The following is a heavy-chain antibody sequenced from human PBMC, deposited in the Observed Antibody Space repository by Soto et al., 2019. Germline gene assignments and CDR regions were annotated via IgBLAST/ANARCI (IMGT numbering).Heavy chain of an antibody. Sequence: SETLSLTCAVYGGSFSGYYWSWIRQPPGKGLEWIGEINHSGSTNYNPSLKSRVTISVDTSKNQFSLKLSSVTAADTAVYYCARGTTRTYDYIWGSYRRPYYFDYWGQGTLVTVSS. V-gene: IGHV4-34*01. CDR2: INHSGST. J-gene: IGHJ4*02. D-gene: IGHD3-16*02. CDR3: ARGTTRTYDYIWGSYRRPYYFDY. CDR1: GGSFSGYY.